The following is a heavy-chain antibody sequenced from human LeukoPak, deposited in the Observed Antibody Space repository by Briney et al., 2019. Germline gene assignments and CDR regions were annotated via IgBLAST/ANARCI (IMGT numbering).Heavy chain of an antibody. CDR3: ARVPGSGWFTAVDY. D-gene: IGHD6-19*01. CDR2: ISSEGSVK. Sequence: GGSLRLSCAASGFTFSNYWMYWVRQVQGEGLVWVSRISSEGSVKNYAESVKGRFTISRDNAKNTWYLVMNNLRADDTAVYFCARVPGSGWFTAVDYWGQGTLVSVSS. V-gene: IGHV3-74*01. CDR1: GFTFSNYW. J-gene: IGHJ4*02.